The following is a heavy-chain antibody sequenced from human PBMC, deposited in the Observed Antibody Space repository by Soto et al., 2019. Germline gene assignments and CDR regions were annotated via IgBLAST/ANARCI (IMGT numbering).Heavy chain of an antibody. CDR3: SRDLYHMDV. CDR2: VSNVGRYT. Sequence: ESGGGLVKPGESLRLACAGPGFTFSSYSFNWVRQAPGKGLEWVSSVSNVGRYTYYADSVKGRFTISRDNAENSAFLQMNSLRAEDTAVYYCSRDLYHMDVWGKGTTVTVS. CDR1: GFTFSSYS. V-gene: IGHV3-21*01. J-gene: IGHJ6*03.